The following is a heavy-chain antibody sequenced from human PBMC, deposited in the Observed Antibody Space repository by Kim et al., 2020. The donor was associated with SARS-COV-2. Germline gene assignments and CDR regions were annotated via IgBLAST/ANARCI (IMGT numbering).Heavy chain of an antibody. CDR3: VRQGLDV. CDR1: GFTFNTYN. J-gene: IGHJ6*02. Sequence: GGSLRLSCAASGFTFNTYNIDWVRQAPGKGLEWVSTISGRGVKSYYADSVKGRLTIPRDNSNNMVYLQMNGLRAEDTAVYYCVRQGLDVWGQGTTVTVSS. V-gene: IGHV3-23*01. CDR2: ISGRGVKS.